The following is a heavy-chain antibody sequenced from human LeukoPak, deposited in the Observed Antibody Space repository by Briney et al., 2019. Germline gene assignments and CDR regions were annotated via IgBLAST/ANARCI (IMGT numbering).Heavy chain of an antibody. V-gene: IGHV3-30*02. CDR3: AKGREYDFWSGYFDY. J-gene: IGHJ4*02. CDR2: IRYDGSNK. D-gene: IGHD3-3*01. CDR1: GFTFSSYG. Sequence: PGGSLRLSCAASGFTFSSYGMHWVRQAPGKGLEWVAFIRYDGSNKYYADSVKGRFTISRDNSKNTLYLQMNSLRAEDTAVYYCAKGREYDFWSGYFDYWGQGTLVTVSS.